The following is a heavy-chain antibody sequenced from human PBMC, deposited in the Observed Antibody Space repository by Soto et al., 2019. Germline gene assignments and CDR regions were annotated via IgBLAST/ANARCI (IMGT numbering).Heavy chain of an antibody. CDR2: IYYSGSA. CDR3: ARATYYSDTGGSPALDY. J-gene: IGHJ4*02. D-gene: IGHD3-22*01. V-gene: IGHV4-30-4*01. CDR1: GGSIRSSDYY. Sequence: QMQLQESGPGLVKPSQTLSLTCTVSGGSIRSSDYYWTWIRQPPGKGLEWIGYIYYSGSANYNPSLKGRVTISVDTSRNQFSLKLNSVTAADTAVYFCARATYYSDTGGSPALDYWGQGTLVTVSS.